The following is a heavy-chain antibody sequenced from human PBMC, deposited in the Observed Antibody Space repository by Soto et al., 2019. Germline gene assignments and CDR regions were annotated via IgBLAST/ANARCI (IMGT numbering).Heavy chain of an antibody. CDR3: ARHKNDDFWSGYPYYYYYYMDV. CDR2: IYYSGST. V-gene: IGHV4-59*08. J-gene: IGHJ6*03. CDR1: GGSISSYY. Sequence: SETLSLTCTVSGGSISSYYWSWIRQPPGKGLEWIGYIYYSGSTNYNPSLKSRVTISVDTSKNQFSLKLSSVTAADTAVYYCARHKNDDFWSGYPYYYYYYMDVWGKGTTVTVSS. D-gene: IGHD3-3*01.